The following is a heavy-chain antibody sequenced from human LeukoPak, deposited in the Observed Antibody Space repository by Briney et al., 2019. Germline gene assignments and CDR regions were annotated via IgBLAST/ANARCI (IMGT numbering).Heavy chain of an antibody. Sequence: SLRLSCAASGFTFSSYGMHWVRQAPGKGLEWVAVISYDGSNKYYADSVKGRFTISRDNSKNTLYLQMNSLRAEDTAVYYCANTHFHFDYWGQGTLVTVSS. CDR3: ANTHFHFDY. CDR1: GFTFSSYG. J-gene: IGHJ4*02. V-gene: IGHV3-30*18. CDR2: ISYDGSNK.